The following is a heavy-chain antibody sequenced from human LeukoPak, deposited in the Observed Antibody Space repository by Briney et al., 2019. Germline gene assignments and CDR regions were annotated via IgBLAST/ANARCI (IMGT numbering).Heavy chain of an antibody. CDR2: ISYDGSNK. D-gene: IGHD3-10*01. CDR1: GFTFSSYA. V-gene: IGHV3-30-3*01. Sequence: GGSLRLSCAASGFTFSSYAMHWVRQAPGRGLERVAVISYDGSNKYYADSVKGRFTISRDNSKNTLYLQMNSLRAEDTAVYYCARDSSGSGSYPTLDYWGQGTLVTVSS. CDR3: ARDSSGSGSYPTLDY. J-gene: IGHJ4*02.